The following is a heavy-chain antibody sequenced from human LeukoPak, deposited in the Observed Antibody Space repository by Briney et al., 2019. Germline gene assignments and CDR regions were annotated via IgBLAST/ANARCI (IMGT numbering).Heavy chain of an antibody. CDR3: ARGGAFGDRTYYFAS. CDR2: ISASGSST. V-gene: IGHV3-23*01. CDR1: GLAFSTYS. Sequence: GGSLRLSCAASGLAFSTYSMSWVRQAPGKGLYWVSGISASGSSTYYADSVKGRFTISRDNSKNTLYLQMNSLRAEDTAVYYCARGGAFGDRTYYFASWGQGILVTVSS. D-gene: IGHD4-17*01. J-gene: IGHJ4*02.